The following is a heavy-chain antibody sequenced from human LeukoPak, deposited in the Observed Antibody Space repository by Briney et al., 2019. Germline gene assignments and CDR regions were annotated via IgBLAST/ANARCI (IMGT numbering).Heavy chain of an antibody. CDR3: ARGDGGGGTHPFDY. CDR2: VWYDGSLK. D-gene: IGHD2-15*01. V-gene: IGHV3-33*01. CDR1: GFTFSTYG. Sequence: GKSLRLSCAASGFTFSTYGMNWVRQAPGKGLECVAVVWYDGSLKYYRDSVKGRFTISRDNSKNTLYLQMNSLRVEDTAVYYCARGDGGGGTHPFDYWGQGTPVTVSS. J-gene: IGHJ4*02.